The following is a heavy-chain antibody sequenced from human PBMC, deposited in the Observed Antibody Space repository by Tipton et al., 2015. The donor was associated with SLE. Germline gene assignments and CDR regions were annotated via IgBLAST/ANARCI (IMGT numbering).Heavy chain of an antibody. Sequence: LRLSCAVYGGSFSDYYWSWIRQTPGEGLEWIGEINHTGGTNYNPSLESRVTMSVDTSKNQFPLKLSSVTAADTAMYYCVRERKYVVRFRELVAPDLWGQGTAITVSS. CDR3: VRERKYVVRFRELVAPDL. V-gene: IGHV4-34*01. D-gene: IGHD1-26*01. CDR2: INHTGGT. CDR1: GGSFSDYY. J-gene: IGHJ3*01.